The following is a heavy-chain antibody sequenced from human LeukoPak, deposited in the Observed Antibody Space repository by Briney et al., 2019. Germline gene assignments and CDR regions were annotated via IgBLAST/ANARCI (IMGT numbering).Heavy chain of an antibody. CDR2: VYYSGST. J-gene: IGHJ5*02. Sequence: PSETLSLTCTISGDFITAYYWSWIRQAPGKGLEWIGYVYYSGSTNYNPSLKSRVTISVDTSKNQFSLKLSSVTAADTAVYYCARDGDSNWFDPWGQGTLVTVSS. V-gene: IGHV4-59*01. D-gene: IGHD3-22*01. CDR1: GDFITAYY. CDR3: ARDGDSNWFDP.